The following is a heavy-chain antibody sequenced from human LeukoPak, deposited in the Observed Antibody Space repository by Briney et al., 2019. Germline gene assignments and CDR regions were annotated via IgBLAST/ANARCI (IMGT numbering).Heavy chain of an antibody. D-gene: IGHD3-22*01. J-gene: IGHJ4*02. CDR3: ARSTIYYDSSGYSKGIDY. V-gene: IGHV3-11*04. CDR1: GFTFSNAY. CDR2: ISSGGSTI. Sequence: GGSLRLSCAASGFTFSNAYMNWVRQAPGKGLEWVSYISSGGSTIYYAESVKGRFTISRDNAKNSLYLQMNSLRAEDTAVYYCARSTIYYDSSGYSKGIDYWGQGTLVTVSS.